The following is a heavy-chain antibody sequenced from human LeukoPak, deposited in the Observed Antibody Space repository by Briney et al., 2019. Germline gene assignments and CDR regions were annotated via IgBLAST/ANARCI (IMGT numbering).Heavy chain of an antibody. J-gene: IGHJ4*02. D-gene: IGHD4-17*01. V-gene: IGHV3-30*18. CDR2: ISNDGSNT. CDR3: AKELRPNDY. Sequence: GRSLRLSCAASGFTFSGYGMHWVRQAPGKGLEWVAVISNDGSNTYYADSVKGRFTISRDNSKSTLYLQMNSLRAEDTAVYYCAKELRPNDYWGQGTLVTVSS. CDR1: GFTFSGYG.